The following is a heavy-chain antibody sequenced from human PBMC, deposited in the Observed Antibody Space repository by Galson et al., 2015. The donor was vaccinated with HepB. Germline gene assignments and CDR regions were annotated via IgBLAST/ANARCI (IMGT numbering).Heavy chain of an antibody. J-gene: IGHJ2*01. Sequence: CAISGDSVSSNIAAWNWIRQSPSRGLEWLGRTYYRSKWNSDYAPSVRGRITVNSDTFKNQFSLQLNSVTPDDTAVYYCARAGGFGSTSWYFDLWGRGTLVTVSS. V-gene: IGHV6-1*01. CDR1: GDSVSSNIAA. CDR2: TYYRSKWNS. CDR3: ARAGGFGSTSWYFDL. D-gene: IGHD2-2*01.